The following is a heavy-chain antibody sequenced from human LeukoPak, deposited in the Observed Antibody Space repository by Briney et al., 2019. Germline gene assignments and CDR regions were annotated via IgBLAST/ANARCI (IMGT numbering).Heavy chain of an antibody. J-gene: IGHJ4*02. CDR3: ARDYYGWGSYPN. CDR1: GGSISSSNW. Sequence: SETLSLTCAVSGGSISSSNWWSWVRQPPGKGLEWIGEIYHSGSTNYNPSLKSRVTISVDKSKNQFSLKLSSVTAADTAVYYCARDYYGWGSYPNWGQETVVTVPS. CDR2: IYHSGST. D-gene: IGHD3-10*01. V-gene: IGHV4-4*02.